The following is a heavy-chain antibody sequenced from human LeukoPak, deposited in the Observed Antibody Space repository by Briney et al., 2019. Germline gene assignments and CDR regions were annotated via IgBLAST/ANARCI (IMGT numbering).Heavy chain of an antibody. J-gene: IGHJ4*02. CDR1: GGYISSYY. CDR2: IYYSGST. CDR3: ARVRSKSYFDY. D-gene: IGHD1-26*01. V-gene: IGHV4-59*01. Sequence: SETLSLTCTVSGGYISSYYWSWIRQPPGKGLEWIGYIYYSGSTNYNPSLKSRVTISVDASKNQFSLKLSSVTAADTAVYYCARVRSKSYFDYWGQGTLVTVSS.